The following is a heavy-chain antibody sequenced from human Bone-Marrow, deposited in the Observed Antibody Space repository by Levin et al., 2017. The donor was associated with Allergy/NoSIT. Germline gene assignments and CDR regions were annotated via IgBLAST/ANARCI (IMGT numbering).Heavy chain of an antibody. CDR2: ISDNTTKT. D-gene: IGHD2-21*01. Sequence: GGSLRLSCAASGFNINNYAVTWVRQAPGKGLEWVSAISDNTTKTHYADSVRCRFTISTDTSKNTVNLLTSNLTAADTAVYYCAREGRGAGSLLWFYLDYWGQGTLVSVSS. CDR3: AREGRGAGSLLWFYLDY. J-gene: IGHJ4*02. CDR1: GFNINNYA. V-gene: IGHV3-23*01.